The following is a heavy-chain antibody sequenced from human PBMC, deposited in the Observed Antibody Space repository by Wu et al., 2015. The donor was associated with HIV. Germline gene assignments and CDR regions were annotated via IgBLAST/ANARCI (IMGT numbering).Heavy chain of an antibody. Sequence: QVQLVQSGAEVKKPGASVKVSCKVSGYTLTELSMHWVRQAPGKGLEWMGGFDPEDGETIYAQKFQGRVTMTEDTSTDTAYMELSSLRSEDTAVYYCATVPTPAAMNFRCFQHWGQGTLVTVSS. CDR1: GYTLTELS. V-gene: IGHV1-24*01. J-gene: IGHJ1*01. CDR3: ATVPTPAAMNFRCFQH. CDR2: FDPEDGET. D-gene: IGHD2-2*01.